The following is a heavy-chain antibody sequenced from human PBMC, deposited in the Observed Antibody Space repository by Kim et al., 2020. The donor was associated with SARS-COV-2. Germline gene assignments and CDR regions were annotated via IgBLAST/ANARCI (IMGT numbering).Heavy chain of an antibody. CDR1: GFTFSSYA. D-gene: IGHD6-6*01. J-gene: IGHJ6*02. Sequence: GGSLRLSCAASGFTFSSYAMSWVRQAPGKGLEWVSAISGSGGSTYYADSVKGRFTISRDNSKNTLYLQMNSLRAEDTAVYYCAKDLQAYSSSSGDYYYYYGMDVWGQGTTVTVSS. V-gene: IGHV3-23*01. CDR3: AKDLQAYSSSSGDYYYYYGMDV. CDR2: ISGSGGST.